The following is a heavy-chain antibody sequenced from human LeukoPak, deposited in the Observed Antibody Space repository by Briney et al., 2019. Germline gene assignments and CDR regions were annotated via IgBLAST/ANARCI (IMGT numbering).Heavy chain of an antibody. J-gene: IGHJ4*02. CDR1: GFTFRSYW. CDR2: ISGGSDTI. D-gene: IGHD5-24*01. Sequence: PGGSLRLSCAASGFTFRSYWMSWVRQAPGKGLEWVSYISGGSDTIHYADSVKGRFTISRDNAKNSLYLQMNSLRAEDTAVYYCARDLGRDRYFDSWGQGTLVTVSS. V-gene: IGHV3-48*04. CDR3: ARDLGRDRYFDS.